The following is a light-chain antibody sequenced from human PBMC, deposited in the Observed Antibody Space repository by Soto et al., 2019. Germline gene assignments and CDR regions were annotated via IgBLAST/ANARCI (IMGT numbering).Light chain of an antibody. J-gene: IGKJ4*01. Sequence: EIVMTQSPATLSVPTGERATLSCRASQSVSSNLAWYQQKPGQAPRLLIYGASTRSTGIPTRFSGSGSGTEFTPTISSLQSEDVAVYYCQQYNNGPLTFGGGTKVEIK. CDR3: QQYNNGPLT. CDR1: QSVSSN. CDR2: GAS. V-gene: IGKV3-15*01.